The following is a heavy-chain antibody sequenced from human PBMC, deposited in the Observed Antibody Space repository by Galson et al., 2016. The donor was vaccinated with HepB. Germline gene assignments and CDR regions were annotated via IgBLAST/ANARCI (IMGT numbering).Heavy chain of an antibody. CDR3: AKDGLYYGSGSYGSVDY. CDR1: GFTFSRYG. D-gene: IGHD3-10*01. J-gene: IGHJ4*02. CDR2: ISYGGSNK. V-gene: IGHV3-30*18. Sequence: SLRLSCAASGFTFSRYGMHWVRQGPGKGLEWVADISYGGSNKYYADSVKGRFTISRDKSKNTLYLQMNSLRAEDTAFYFCAKDGLYYGSGSYGSVDYWGQGTRVTVSS.